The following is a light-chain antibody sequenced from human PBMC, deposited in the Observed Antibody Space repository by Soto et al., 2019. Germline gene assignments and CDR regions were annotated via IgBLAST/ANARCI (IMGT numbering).Light chain of an antibody. CDR3: QRSYSDPPQHT. Sequence: DIQMSQSPSSLSASVGDRITITCRASQSIWTYLNWCQQKPGKAPKLLIYGASNLQTGVPSRFSGSGSGTDFTLIISSLQPEDFATYYCQRSYSDPPQHTFGGGTRVEIK. J-gene: IGKJ4*01. V-gene: IGKV1-39*01. CDR2: GAS. CDR1: QSIWTY.